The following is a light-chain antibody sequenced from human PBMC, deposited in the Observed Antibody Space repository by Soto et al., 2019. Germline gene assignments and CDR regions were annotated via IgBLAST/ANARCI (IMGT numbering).Light chain of an antibody. CDR3: QRYNHF. CDR2: DAS. J-gene: IGKJ3*01. Sequence: DIPMTQSPSTLSASVGDRVTITCRTSQNIGRWLAWYQEKAGKAPRLLIYDASSLESGVPSRFSGSGSGTEFTLTISSLQPDDFATYYCQRYNHFFGPGTKVDIK. CDR1: QNIGRW. V-gene: IGKV1-5*01.